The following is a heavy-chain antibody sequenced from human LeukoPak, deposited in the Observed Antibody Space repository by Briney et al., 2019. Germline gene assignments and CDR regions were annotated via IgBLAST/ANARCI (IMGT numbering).Heavy chain of an antibody. D-gene: IGHD6-25*01. V-gene: IGHV3-23*01. CDR1: GFTFSDYG. CDR2: IRGSGGST. Sequence: PGGSLRLSCAASGFTFSDYGMTWVRQAPGKGLEWVAGIRGSGGSTYYADSVKGRFTISRDNSKNTLYLQMNSLRAEDTAIYYCAKDFAGAAEDYWGQGTLVTVSS. J-gene: IGHJ4*02. CDR3: AKDFAGAAEDY.